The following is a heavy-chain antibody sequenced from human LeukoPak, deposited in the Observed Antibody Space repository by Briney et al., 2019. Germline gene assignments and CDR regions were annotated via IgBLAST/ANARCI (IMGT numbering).Heavy chain of an antibody. Sequence: ASVKVSCKASGYTFTSYYMHWVRQAPGQGLEWMGIINPSGGSTSCAQKFQGRVTMTRDTSTSTVYMELSSLRSEDTAVYYCARDHYYDNSGYYSPFDYWGQGTLVTVSS. CDR2: INPSGGST. CDR1: GYTFTSYY. CDR3: ARDHYYDNSGYYSPFDY. D-gene: IGHD3-22*01. V-gene: IGHV1-46*03. J-gene: IGHJ4*02.